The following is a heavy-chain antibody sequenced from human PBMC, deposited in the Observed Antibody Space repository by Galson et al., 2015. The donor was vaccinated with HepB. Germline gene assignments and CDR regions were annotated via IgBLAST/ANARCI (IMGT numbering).Heavy chain of an antibody. Sequence: CAASGFKFRNYDMHWVRQAPGKGLEWVAAIWSDGIIKYYTDSVWGRFFISRDNSKSTMNLQMNSLRAEDTAVYYCAKDYGDCNNGLCYAIPLDYWGQGTLVTVSP. CDR1: GFKFRNYD. CDR2: IWSDGIIK. CDR3: AKDYGDCNNGLCYAIPLDY. V-gene: IGHV3-30-3*01. J-gene: IGHJ4*02. D-gene: IGHD2-8*01.